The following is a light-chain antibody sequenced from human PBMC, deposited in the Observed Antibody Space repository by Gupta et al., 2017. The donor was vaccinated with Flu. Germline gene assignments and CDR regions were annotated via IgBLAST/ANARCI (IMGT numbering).Light chain of an antibody. CDR1: SSDIGSYDY. CDR2: DVS. V-gene: IGLV2-14*01. J-gene: IGLJ2*01. CDR3: SSYSATGALAL. Sequence: QSALTQPDSVSGSPGQSINIPCTGTSSDIGSYDYVSWYQQSPGRAPKLLIYDVSNRPSGISDLFSGSKSGNTASLTISGLQAEDDADYYCSSYSATGALALFGGGTKVTVL.